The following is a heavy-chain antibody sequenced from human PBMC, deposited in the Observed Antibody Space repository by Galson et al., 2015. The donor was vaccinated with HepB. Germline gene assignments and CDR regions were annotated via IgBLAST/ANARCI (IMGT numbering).Heavy chain of an antibody. Sequence: SLRLSCAASGFTFGDYAMSWVRQAPGKGLEWVGFIRSKAYGGTTEYAASVKGRFTISRDDSKSIAYLQMNSLKTEDTAVYYCTRVGSGWSRRAFDIWGQGTMVTVSS. V-gene: IGHV3-49*04. CDR3: TRVGSGWSRRAFDI. CDR1: GFTFGDYA. J-gene: IGHJ3*02. D-gene: IGHD6-19*01. CDR2: IRSKAYGGTT.